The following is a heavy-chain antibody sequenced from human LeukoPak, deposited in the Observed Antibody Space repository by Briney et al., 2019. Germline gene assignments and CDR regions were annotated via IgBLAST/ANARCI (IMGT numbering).Heavy chain of an antibody. CDR2: ISSSSIYI. V-gene: IGHV3-21*01. D-gene: IGHD6-6*01. J-gene: IGHJ4*02. Sequence: GGSLRLSCAASGFSFSSYSMNWVRQAPGKGLEWVSSISSSSIYIYYADSLKGRFTISRDNARNSLYLQMNSLRAEDTAVYYCARVKVYSSSSAPPVFWGQGTLVTVSS. CDR1: GFSFSSYS. CDR3: ARVKVYSSSSAPPVF.